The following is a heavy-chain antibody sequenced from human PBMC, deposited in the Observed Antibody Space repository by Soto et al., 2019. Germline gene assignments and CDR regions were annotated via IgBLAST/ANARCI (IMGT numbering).Heavy chain of an antibody. CDR2: IIPIFGTA. CDR3: ARDGSGYRSRASPMDV. CDR1: GDTFSSYA. Sequence: QVQLVQSGAEVKKPGSSVKVSCKASGDTFSSYAISWVRQAPGQGLEWMGGIIPIFGTANYAQKFQGRVTITADESTSTAYMELSSLRSEDTAVYYCARDGSGYRSRASPMDVWGQGTPVTVYS. V-gene: IGHV1-69*01. D-gene: IGHD3-22*01. J-gene: IGHJ6*02.